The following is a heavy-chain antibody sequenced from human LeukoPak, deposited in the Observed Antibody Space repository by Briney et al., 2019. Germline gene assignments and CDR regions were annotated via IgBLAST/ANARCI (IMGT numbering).Heavy chain of an antibody. CDR3: AKDPDYGGMKYYFDY. Sequence: GGSLRLSCAASGFTFSSYGMHWVRQAPGKGLEWVAVISYDGSNKYYADSVKGRFTISRDNSKNTLYLQMNSLRAEDMAVYYCAKDPDYGGMKYYFDYWGQGTLVTVSS. V-gene: IGHV3-30*18. J-gene: IGHJ4*02. CDR2: ISYDGSNK. CDR1: GFTFSSYG. D-gene: IGHD4-23*01.